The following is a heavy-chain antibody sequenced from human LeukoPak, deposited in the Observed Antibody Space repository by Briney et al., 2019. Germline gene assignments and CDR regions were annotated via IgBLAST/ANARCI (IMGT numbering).Heavy chain of an antibody. CDR3: AREYCGGDCYYGWFDP. CDR2: IYHSGST. CDR1: GGSISSYY. V-gene: IGHV4-38-2*02. J-gene: IGHJ5*02. Sequence: SETLSLTCTVSGGSISSYYWSWIRQPPGKGLEWIGSIYHSGSTYYNPSLKSRVTISVDTSKNQFSLKLSSVTAADTAVYYCAREYCGGDCYYGWFDPWGQGALVTVSS. D-gene: IGHD2-21*02.